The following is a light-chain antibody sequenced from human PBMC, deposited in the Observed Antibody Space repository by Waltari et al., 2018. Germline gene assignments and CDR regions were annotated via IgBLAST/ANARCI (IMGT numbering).Light chain of an antibody. CDR1: QSISHY. CDR2: HAS. CDR3: QHYVNLPAT. J-gene: IGKJ1*01. Sequence: EVVLTQSPGTLSLSPGEGATLSCRASQSISHYLAWYQQKPGQAPRLLIYHASRRATGLPDRFRGSGSGTDVSLTISRLEPEDFAVYYCQHYVNLPATFGQGTKVEI. V-gene: IGKV3-20*01.